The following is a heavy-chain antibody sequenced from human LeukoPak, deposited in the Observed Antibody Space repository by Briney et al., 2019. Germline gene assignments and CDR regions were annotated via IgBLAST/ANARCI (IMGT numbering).Heavy chain of an antibody. CDR3: ASRYFTLIGSSRVSWFDP. D-gene: IGHD3-22*01. J-gene: IGHJ5*02. V-gene: IGHV4-34*01. Sequence: PSETLSLTCAVYGGSFSGYYWSWIRQPPGKGLEWIGEINHSGSTNYNPSLKSRVTISVDTSKNQFSLKLSSVTAADTAVYYCASRYFTLIGSSRVSWFDPWGQGTLVTVSS. CDR1: GGSFSGYY. CDR2: INHSGST.